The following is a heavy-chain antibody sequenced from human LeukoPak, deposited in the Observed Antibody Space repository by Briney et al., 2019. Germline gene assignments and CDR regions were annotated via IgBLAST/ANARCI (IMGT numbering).Heavy chain of an antibody. J-gene: IGHJ4*02. V-gene: IGHV3-21*06. CDR2: ISSSSSTYI. Sequence: GGSLRLSRVGSGFTFSDFTINWVRQTPGKGLEWVSCISSSSSTYIYYADSVKGRFTISRDNAKNSVYLEMNSLRAEDTAVYYCARAVPGFDYWGQGILVTVSS. CDR1: GFTFSDFT. CDR3: ARAVPGFDY.